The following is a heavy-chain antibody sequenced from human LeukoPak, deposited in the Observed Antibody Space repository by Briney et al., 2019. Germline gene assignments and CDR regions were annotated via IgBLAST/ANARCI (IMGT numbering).Heavy chain of an antibody. CDR2: VYYSGST. V-gene: IGHV4-59*01. CDR1: SGSITTDC. D-gene: IGHD3-16*01. Sequence: PSETLSLTCIVSSGSITTDCWSWIRQPPGKGLEWIGYVYYSGSTNYNPSLKSRVTISVDTSKNQLSLKLTSVTAADTAVYYCARAPWGFWYFDLWGRGTLVTVSS. J-gene: IGHJ2*01. CDR3: ARAPWGFWYFDL.